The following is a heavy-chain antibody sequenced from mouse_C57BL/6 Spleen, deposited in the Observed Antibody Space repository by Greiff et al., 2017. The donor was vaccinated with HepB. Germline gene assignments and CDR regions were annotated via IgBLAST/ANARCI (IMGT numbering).Heavy chain of an antibody. CDR2: IYPGDGDT. D-gene: IGHD1-1*01. CDR1: GYAFSSYW. V-gene: IGHV1-80*01. J-gene: IGHJ2*01. Sequence: VQGVESGAELVKPGASVKISCKASGYAFSSYWMNWVKQRPGKGLEWIGQIYPGDGDTNYNGKFKGKATLTADKSSSTAYMQLSSLTSEDSAVYFCARNYGSGFDYWGQGTTLTVSS. CDR3: ARNYGSGFDY.